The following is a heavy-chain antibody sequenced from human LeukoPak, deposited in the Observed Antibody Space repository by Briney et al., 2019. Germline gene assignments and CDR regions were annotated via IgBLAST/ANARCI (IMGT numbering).Heavy chain of an antibody. J-gene: IGHJ3*02. Sequence: GGSLRLSCAASGFTFSSYGMHWVRQAPGKGLEWVAVISYDGSNKYYADSVKGRFTISRDNSKNTLYLQMNSLRAEDTAVYYCAKILVGATEERDAFDIWGQGTMVTVSS. V-gene: IGHV3-30*18. D-gene: IGHD1-26*01. CDR1: GFTFSSYG. CDR3: AKILVGATEERDAFDI. CDR2: ISYDGSNK.